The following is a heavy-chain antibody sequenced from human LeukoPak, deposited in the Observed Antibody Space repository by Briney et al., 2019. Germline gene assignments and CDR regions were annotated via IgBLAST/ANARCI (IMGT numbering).Heavy chain of an antibody. Sequence: SQTLPLTCAISGDSVSSNNAAWNWIRQSPSRGLEWLGGTYYRSKWYNDYAVSVKSRIAINPDTSKNQFSLQLNSATPGDTAVYYCARKPYRVGASTFDYWGQGTLVTVSS. D-gene: IGHD1-26*01. CDR2: TYYRSKWYN. CDR1: GDSVSSNNAA. J-gene: IGHJ4*02. V-gene: IGHV6-1*01. CDR3: ARKPYRVGASTFDY.